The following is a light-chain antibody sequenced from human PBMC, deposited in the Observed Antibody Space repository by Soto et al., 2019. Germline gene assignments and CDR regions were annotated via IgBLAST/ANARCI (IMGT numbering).Light chain of an antibody. CDR1: SSNVGSNT. CDR2: RDN. Sequence: QSVLTQPPSASGTPGQSVTISCSGSSSNVGSNTVHWYQQLPGTAPKLLIYRDNQRPSGVPDRFSGSKSGTSASLAISGLQSEDDADYYCAARDDSLNGRVFGGGTKLTVL. V-gene: IGLV1-44*01. CDR3: AARDDSLNGRV. J-gene: IGLJ3*02.